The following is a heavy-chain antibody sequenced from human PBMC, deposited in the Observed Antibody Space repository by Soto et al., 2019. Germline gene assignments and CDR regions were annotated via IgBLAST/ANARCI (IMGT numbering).Heavy chain of an antibody. D-gene: IGHD3-16*01. J-gene: IGHJ5*02. CDR1: GFSLSSYGVG. CDR2: IYWDDAN. CDR3: AHLVVWHPSHWPLGWFDP. Sequence: QITLKESGPARVKPTQTLALTCTFSGFSLSSYGVGVGWIRQPPGRPLEWLALIYWDDANNYSPSLKSRLTITKDPSKNQVFLTLSNMDPVDTATYYCAHLVVWHPSHWPLGWFDPCGQGTLFTVSS. V-gene: IGHV2-5*02.